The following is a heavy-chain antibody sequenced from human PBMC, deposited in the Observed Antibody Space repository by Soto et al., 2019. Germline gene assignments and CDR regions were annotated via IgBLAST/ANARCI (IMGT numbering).Heavy chain of an antibody. CDR2: IIPILDIA. CDR3: AGGVVEYYYDSNGYGWFDP. CDR1: GGTFSSYT. Sequence: QVQLVQSGAEVKKPGSSVKVSCKASGGTFSSYTISWVRQAPGQGLEWMGRIIPILDIANYAQKFQGRVTVIADKSTSTAYMELSSLRSEDTAVYYCAGGVVEYYYDSNGYGWFDPWGQGTLVTVSS. V-gene: IGHV1-69*02. D-gene: IGHD3-22*01. J-gene: IGHJ5*02.